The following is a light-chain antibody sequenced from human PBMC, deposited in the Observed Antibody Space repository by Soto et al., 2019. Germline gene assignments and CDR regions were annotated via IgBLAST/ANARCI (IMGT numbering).Light chain of an antibody. CDR1: SSDVGGYNY. CDR2: EVS. J-gene: IGLJ1*01. Sequence: QSVLTQAPSASGSPGQSVTISCTGTSSDVGGYNYVSWYQQHPGKAPKLMIYEVSKRPSGVPDRFSGSKSGNTASLTVSGLQAEDEADYYCSSYAGSNNSVFGTGTRSPS. CDR3: SSYAGSNNSV. V-gene: IGLV2-8*01.